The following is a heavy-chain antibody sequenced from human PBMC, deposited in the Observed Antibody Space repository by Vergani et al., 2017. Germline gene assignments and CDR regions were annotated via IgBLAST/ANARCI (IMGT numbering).Heavy chain of an antibody. CDR2: ISSSSSYI. Sequence: EVQLVESGGGLVKPGGSLRLSCAASGFTFSSYSMNWVRQAPGKGLEWVSSISSSSSYIYYADSVKGRFTISRDNAKNSLYLQMNSLRAEDTAVYYCARAPPYYYDSSGTKHDAFDIWGQGTMVTVSS. V-gene: IGHV3-21*01. CDR1: GFTFSSYS. D-gene: IGHD3-22*01. CDR3: ARAPPYYYDSSGTKHDAFDI. J-gene: IGHJ3*02.